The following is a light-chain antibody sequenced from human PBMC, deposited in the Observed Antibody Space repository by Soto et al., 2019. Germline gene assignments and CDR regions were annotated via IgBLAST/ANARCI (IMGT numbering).Light chain of an antibody. Sequence: DIQMAQSPSSVSESVGDRGTITCRASPGLSSWLAWYQQKPGKAPKLLIYAAYSLQSGVPSRFSVSGSGTDFPLTFSSLQPEDFATYYRQQSNSFPYTFGQGTKLEIK. J-gene: IGKJ2*01. CDR1: PGLSSW. CDR3: QQSNSFPYT. CDR2: AAY. V-gene: IGKV1-12*02.